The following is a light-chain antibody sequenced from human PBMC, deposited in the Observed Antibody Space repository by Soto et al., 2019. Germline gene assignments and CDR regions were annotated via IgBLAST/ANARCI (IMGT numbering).Light chain of an antibody. V-gene: IGKV1-12*01. Sequence: DIQMTQSPASISASVGGGCTSTCRSIQAIGTWLAWYQQKPGEASNLLIYTASSLQLGVPSRFSGSGSGTDFTLTISGLQPEDFATYYCQQSSTFPITFGQGTRLEIK. CDR3: QQSSTFPIT. CDR2: TAS. J-gene: IGKJ5*01. CDR1: QAIGTW.